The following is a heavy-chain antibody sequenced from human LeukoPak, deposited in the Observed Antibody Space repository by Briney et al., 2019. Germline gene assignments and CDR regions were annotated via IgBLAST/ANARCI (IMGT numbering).Heavy chain of an antibody. V-gene: IGHV5-10-1*01. J-gene: IGHJ4*02. D-gene: IGHD2-2*01. Sequence: GESLKISCKGSGYSFTSYWISWVRQMPRKGLEWMGRIDPSDSYTNYSPSFQGHVTISADKSISTAYLQWSSLKASDTAMYYCARRCSSSSCPFEYWGQGTLVTVSS. CDR2: IDPSDSYT. CDR3: ARRCSSSSCPFEY. CDR1: GYSFTSYW.